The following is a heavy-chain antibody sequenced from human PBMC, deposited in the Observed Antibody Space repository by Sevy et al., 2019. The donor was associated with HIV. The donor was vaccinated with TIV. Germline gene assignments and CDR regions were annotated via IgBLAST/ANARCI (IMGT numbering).Heavy chain of an antibody. CDR3: ARVRAYSSGLRLYYYYGMDV. CDR2: VSFDENFR. J-gene: IGHJ6*02. V-gene: IGHV3-30*04. Sequence: GGSLRLSCAASGLNFNIYPMNWVRQVPGKGLEWVAVVSFDENFRAYADSVKGRFTISRDNAKNSLYLQMNSLRAEDTAVYYCARVRAYSSGLRLYYYYGMDVWGQGTTVTVSS. D-gene: IGHD6-19*01. CDR1: GLNFNIYP.